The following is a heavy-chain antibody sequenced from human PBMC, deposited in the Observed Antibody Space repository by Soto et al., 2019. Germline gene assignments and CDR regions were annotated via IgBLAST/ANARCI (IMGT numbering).Heavy chain of an antibody. CDR1: GFTFSSTW. V-gene: IGHV3-74*01. D-gene: IGHD1-1*01. CDR2: ISGDGTST. Sequence: GGSLRLSCAASGFTFSSTWMHWVRQGPGKGLVWVSHISGDGTSTTYADSVKGRFTISRDNAKNTVFLNMNNLRADDTAVYYCAKGGTHFDYWGQGTLVTVSS. J-gene: IGHJ4*02. CDR3: AKGGTHFDY.